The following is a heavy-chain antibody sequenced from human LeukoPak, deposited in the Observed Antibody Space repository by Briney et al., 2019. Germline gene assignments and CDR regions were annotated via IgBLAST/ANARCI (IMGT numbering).Heavy chain of an antibody. J-gene: IGHJ5*02. D-gene: IGHD1-14*01. CDR3: ARRLQTTNWFDP. CDR1: GGSISSSSYY. CDR2: IYYSGST. Sequence: TPSETRSLTCTGSGGSISSSSYYWGWIRQPPGKGLEWIGSIYYSGSTYYNPSLKSRVTISVDTSKNQFSLKLSSVTAAETAVYYCARRLQTTNWFDPWGQGTLVPVSS. V-gene: IGHV4-39*07.